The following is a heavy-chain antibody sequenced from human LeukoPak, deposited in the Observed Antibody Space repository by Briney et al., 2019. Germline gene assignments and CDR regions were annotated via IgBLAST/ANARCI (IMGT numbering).Heavy chain of an antibody. CDR1: GYTFTGYY. Sequence: ASVKVSCKASGYTFTGYYMHWVRQAPGQGLEWMGWINPNSGGTNYAQKFQGRVTMTRDTSISTAYMELSRLRSDDTAVYYCARAQYSSSWYFDYWGQGTLVTASS. J-gene: IGHJ4*02. CDR2: INPNSGGT. D-gene: IGHD6-13*01. CDR3: ARAQYSSSWYFDY. V-gene: IGHV1-2*02.